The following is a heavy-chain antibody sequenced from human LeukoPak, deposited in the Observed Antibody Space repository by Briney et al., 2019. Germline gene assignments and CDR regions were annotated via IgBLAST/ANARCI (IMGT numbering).Heavy chain of an antibody. V-gene: IGHV1-2*02. CDR2: INPNSGGT. CDR1: GYTFTGYY. Sequence: ASVKVSCKASGYTFTGYYMHWVRQAPGQGLEWMGWINPNSGGTNYAQKFQGRVTMTRDTSISTAYMELSRLRSDDTAVYYCARDLSGWCGFADYWGQGTLVTVSS. CDR3: ARDLSGWCGFADY. J-gene: IGHJ4*02. D-gene: IGHD6-19*01.